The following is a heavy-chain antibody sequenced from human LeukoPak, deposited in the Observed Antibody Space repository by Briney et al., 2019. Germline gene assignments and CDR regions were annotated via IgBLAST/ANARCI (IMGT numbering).Heavy chain of an antibody. CDR1: GFTFSESW. Sequence: GGSLRLSCAASGFTFSESWMTWVRQAPGKGLEWVANIKEDGSQKYYVDSVKGRFTISRDNANNSLYLQMNSLRVEDTTVYYCARGGKLGALDFWGQGTLVTVSS. J-gene: IGHJ4*02. CDR2: IKEDGSQK. CDR3: ARGGKLGALDF. V-gene: IGHV3-7*01. D-gene: IGHD7-27*01.